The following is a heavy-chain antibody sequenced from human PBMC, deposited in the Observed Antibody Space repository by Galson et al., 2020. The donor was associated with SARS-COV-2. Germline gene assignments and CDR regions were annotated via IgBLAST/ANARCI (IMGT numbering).Heavy chain of an antibody. CDR2: INTNTGNP. V-gene: IGHV7-4-1*02. D-gene: IGHD3-10*01. Sequence: ASVKVSCKASGYTFTSYAMNWVRQAPGQGLEWMGWINTNTGNPTYAQGFTGRFVFSLDTSVSTAYLQISSLKAEDTAVYYCARAERDITMVRGVIVYYYYVDVWGKGTAGTVSS. CDR3: ARAERDITMVRGVIVYYYYVDV. J-gene: IGHJ6*03. CDR1: GYTFTSYA.